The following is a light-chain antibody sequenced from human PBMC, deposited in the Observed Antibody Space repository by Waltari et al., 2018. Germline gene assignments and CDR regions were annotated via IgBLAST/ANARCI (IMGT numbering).Light chain of an antibody. CDR3: LQYNSYPYS. Sequence: IQMTQSPSSLSASVGDTVTITCRASQGISSYLNWFQQKPGKAPKVLIYAATTLQSGVPSRFSGSGSGTEFTLTISSLQPEDFAAYYCLQYNSYPYSFGQGTKVEIK. J-gene: IGKJ2*03. CDR1: QGISSY. V-gene: IGKV1-17*01. CDR2: AAT.